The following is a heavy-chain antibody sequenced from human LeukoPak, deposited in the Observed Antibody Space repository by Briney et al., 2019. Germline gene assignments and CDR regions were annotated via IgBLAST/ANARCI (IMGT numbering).Heavy chain of an antibody. CDR1: GVSIGSTNYD. CDR2: VFYGGST. J-gene: IGHJ4*02. CDR3: ARRGSDYGWEYFDY. Sequence: SETLSLTCIVSGVSIGSTNYDWGWIRQPPGKGLEWIGSVFYGGSTSYYPSLKSRVSIFVDTSKNQLSLMLRSVTAADTAVYYCARRGSDYGWEYFDYWGQGILVTVSS. V-gene: IGHV4-39*07. D-gene: IGHD4/OR15-4a*01.